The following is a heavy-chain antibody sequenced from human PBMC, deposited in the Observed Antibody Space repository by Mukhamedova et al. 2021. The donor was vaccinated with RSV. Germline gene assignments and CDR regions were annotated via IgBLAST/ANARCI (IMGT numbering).Heavy chain of an antibody. D-gene: IGHD3-22*01. CDR2: ISSSSSYI. Sequence: ISSSSSYIYYADSVKGRFTISRDNAKNSLYLQMNSLRAEDTAVYYCARMAYDSSGYPDYWGQGTLVTVSS. CDR3: ARMAYDSSGYPDY. J-gene: IGHJ4*02. V-gene: IGHV3-21*01.